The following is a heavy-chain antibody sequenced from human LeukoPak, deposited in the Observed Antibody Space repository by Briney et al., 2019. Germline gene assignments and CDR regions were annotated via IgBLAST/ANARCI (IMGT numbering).Heavy chain of an antibody. J-gene: IGHJ6*04. CDR2: ISSSSPI. CDR3: AELGITMIGGV. Sequence: GGSLRLSCAASGFTFSSYSMNWVRPAPGKGLEWVSYISSSSPIYYADSVKGRFTISRDNAKNSLYLQMNSLRAEDTAVYYCAELGITMIGGVWGKGTTVTISS. V-gene: IGHV3-48*04. CDR1: GFTFSSYS. D-gene: IGHD3-10*02.